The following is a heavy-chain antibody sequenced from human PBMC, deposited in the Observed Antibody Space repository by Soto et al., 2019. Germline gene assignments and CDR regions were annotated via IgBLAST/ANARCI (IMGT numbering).Heavy chain of an antibody. Sequence: EVQLVESGGGLVQPGGSLRLSCAASGFTFSGYAMHWVRQAPGKGLEYVSAISSNGGSTYYANSVKGRFTISRDNSKNTLYLQMGSLRAEDMAVYYCARDLVAADLLMDVWGKGTTVTVSS. D-gene: IGHD2-15*01. J-gene: IGHJ6*03. CDR2: ISSNGGST. V-gene: IGHV3-64*01. CDR3: ARDLVAADLLMDV. CDR1: GFTFSGYA.